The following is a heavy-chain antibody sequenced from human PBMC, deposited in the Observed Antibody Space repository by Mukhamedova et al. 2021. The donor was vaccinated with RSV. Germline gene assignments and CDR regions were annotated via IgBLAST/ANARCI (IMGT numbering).Heavy chain of an antibody. CDR2: ISYDGSNK. J-gene: IGHJ6*02. CDR3: ARDGPLPWGSSYYYGMDV. Sequence: GLEWVAVISYDGSNKYYADSVKGRFTISRDNSKNTLYLQMNSLRAEDTAVYYCARDGPLPWGSSYYYGMDVWGQGTTVTVSS. D-gene: IGHD7-27*01. V-gene: IGHV3-30*04.